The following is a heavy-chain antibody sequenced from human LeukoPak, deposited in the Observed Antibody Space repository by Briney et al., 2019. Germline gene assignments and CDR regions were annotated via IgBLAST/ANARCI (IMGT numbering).Heavy chain of an antibody. Sequence: ASVKVSRKASGYTFTGYYMHWVRQAPGQGLEWMGWINPNSGGTNYAQKFQGRVTMTRDTSISTAYMELSRLRSDDTAVYYCARGKRYNNQSKYRNTYYFDYWGQGTLVTVSS. CDR3: ARGKRYNNQSKYRNTYYFDY. V-gene: IGHV1-2*02. CDR2: INPNSGGT. J-gene: IGHJ4*02. CDR1: GYTFTGYY. D-gene: IGHD2/OR15-2a*01.